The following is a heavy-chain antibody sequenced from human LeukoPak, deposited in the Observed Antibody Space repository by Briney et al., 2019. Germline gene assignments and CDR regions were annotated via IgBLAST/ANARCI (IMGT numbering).Heavy chain of an antibody. Sequence: PGGSLRLSCAASGFTFSSYEMNWVRQAPGKGLEWVSYISSSGSTIYYADSVKGRFTISRDNSKNTLYLQMNSLRAEDTAVYYCAKELGYCSGGSCYWGQGTLVTVSS. D-gene: IGHD2-15*01. J-gene: IGHJ4*02. CDR3: AKELGYCSGGSCY. V-gene: IGHV3-48*03. CDR2: ISSSGSTI. CDR1: GFTFSSYE.